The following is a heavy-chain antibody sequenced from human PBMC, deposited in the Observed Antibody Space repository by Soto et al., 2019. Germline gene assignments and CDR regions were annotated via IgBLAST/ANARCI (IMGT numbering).Heavy chain of an antibody. CDR3: ARECSGGSCYYQYYFDY. J-gene: IGHJ4*02. V-gene: IGHV1-69*13. CDR1: GGTFSSYA. Sequence: ASVKVSCKASGGTFSSYAISWVRQAPGQGLEWMGGIIPIFGTANYAQKFQGRVTITADESTSTAYMELSSLRSEDTAVYYCARECSGGSCYYQYYFDYWGQGTLVAVSS. D-gene: IGHD2-15*01. CDR2: IIPIFGTA.